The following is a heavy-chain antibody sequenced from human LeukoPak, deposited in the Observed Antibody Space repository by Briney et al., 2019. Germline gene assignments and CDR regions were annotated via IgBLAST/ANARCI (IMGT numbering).Heavy chain of an antibody. CDR2: IYASGST. CDR3: ARGKQNAVDY. D-gene: IGHD1-1*01. Sequence: SETLSLTCTVSSGSISGSYYWYWIRQPAGKGLEWIGRIYASGSTNYDPSLKSRVTISVDMSNNQFSLMVTSVTAADTAVYYCARGKQNAVDYWGQGILVTVSS. CDR1: SGSISGSYY. J-gene: IGHJ4*02. V-gene: IGHV4-4*07.